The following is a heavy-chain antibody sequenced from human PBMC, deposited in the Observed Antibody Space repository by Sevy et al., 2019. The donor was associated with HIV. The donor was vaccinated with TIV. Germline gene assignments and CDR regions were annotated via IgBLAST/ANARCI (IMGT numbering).Heavy chain of an antibody. V-gene: IGHV4-38-2*01. J-gene: IGHJ6*04. CDR3: ARAYSSSPPAPMDV. CDR1: GYSISSGYY. D-gene: IGHD6-13*01. CDR2: TFHSGST. Sequence: SETLSLTCAVSGYSISSGYYWGWIRQPPGKGLEWIGSTFHSGSTYYNPSLKSRVTISVDTSKNQFSLRLSSVTAADTAVYYCARAYSSSPPAPMDVWGKGTTVTVSS.